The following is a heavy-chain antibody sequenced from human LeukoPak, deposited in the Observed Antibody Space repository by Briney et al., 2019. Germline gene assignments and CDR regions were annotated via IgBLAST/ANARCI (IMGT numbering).Heavy chain of an antibody. CDR1: GFTFSSYA. CDR2: ISYDGSNK. CDR3: AKAFYGSGMWYFDY. D-gene: IGHD3-10*01. J-gene: IGHJ4*02. V-gene: IGHV3-30*04. Sequence: GRSLRLSCAASGFTFSSYAMHWVRQAPGKGLEWVAVISYDGSNKYYADSVKGRFTISRDNSKNTLYLQMNSLRAEDTAVYYCAKAFYGSGMWYFDYWGQGTLVTVSS.